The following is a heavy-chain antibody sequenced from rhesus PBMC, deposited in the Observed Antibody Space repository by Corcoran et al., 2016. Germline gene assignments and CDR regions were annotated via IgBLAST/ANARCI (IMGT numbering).Heavy chain of an antibody. CDR1: GGSISSSNW. V-gene: IGHV4-93*02. Sequence: QVQLQESGPAVVKPSETLSLTCAVSGGSISSSNWWSWIRQSPGKGLEWIGGFYGRVGGTAATPSLGRRGASSIGPSKDQFSRKRGCVTAAGAAVYYCARIYGLDSWGQGVVVTVSS. J-gene: IGHJ6*01. CDR3: ARIYGLDS. CDR2: FYGRVGGT.